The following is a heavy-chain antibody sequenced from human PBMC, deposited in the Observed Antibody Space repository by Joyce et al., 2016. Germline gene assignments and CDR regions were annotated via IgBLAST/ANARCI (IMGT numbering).Heavy chain of an antibody. J-gene: IGHJ3*02. D-gene: IGHD3/OR15-3a*01. CDR2: TVYRSKWYS. CDR3: ARDAGFGLDALDI. Sequence: QVQLQQSGPGLVKPSQILSLTCAISGDFVSSNSAAWNWIRQSPSRGLEGLGRTVYRSKWYSDYAVSVRSRISINPDTSKNLFSLHLNSVTPEDTAVYYCARDAGFGLDALDIWGQGTMVTVSS. V-gene: IGHV6-1*01. CDR1: GDFVSSNSAA.